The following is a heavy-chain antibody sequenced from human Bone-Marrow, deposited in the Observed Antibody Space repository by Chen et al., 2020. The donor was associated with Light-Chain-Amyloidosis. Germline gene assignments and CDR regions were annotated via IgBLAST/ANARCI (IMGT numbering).Heavy chain of an antibody. CDR1: GNTFTSYG. Sequence: VQMVQSGAEVKKPGASVKVSCKASGNTFTSYGISWVRQAPGQGLEWMGWISAYNGKTKYAQKLQGRVTMTTDTSTSTAYMALRSLRSDDTAVYYCASRAQYCSSTSCYDIWGQGTMVTVSS. J-gene: IGHJ3*02. CDR3: ASRAQYCSSTSCYDI. CDR2: ISAYNGKT. V-gene: IGHV1-18*01. D-gene: IGHD2-2*01.